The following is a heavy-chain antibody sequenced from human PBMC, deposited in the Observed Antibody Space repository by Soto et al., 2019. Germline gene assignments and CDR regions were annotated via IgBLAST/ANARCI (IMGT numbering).Heavy chain of an antibody. V-gene: IGHV4-59*08. CDR1: GGSINSYY. J-gene: IGHJ5*02. CDR2: IYYSGCT. D-gene: IGHD5-18*01. CDR3: ARWGVDTAMVTEWFDP. Sequence: QVQLQESGPGLVKPSETLSLTCTVSGGSINSYYWSWIQQPPGKGLEWIGYIYYSGCTNYNPPFKRRVTMGVDTAKNQFTLKLSSVTAADTALHYCARWGVDTAMVTEWFDPWGQGTLVTVSS.